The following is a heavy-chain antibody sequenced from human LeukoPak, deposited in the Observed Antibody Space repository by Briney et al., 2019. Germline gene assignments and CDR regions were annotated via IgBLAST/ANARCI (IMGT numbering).Heavy chain of an antibody. D-gene: IGHD3-16*02. CDR2: ISGSGGST. CDR3: AKSVMITFGGVIGAFDI. Sequence: GGSLRLSCAASGFTFSSYAMSWVRQAPGKGLEWVSAISGSGGSTYYADSVKGRFTIFRDNSKNTLYLQMNSLRAEDTAVYYGAKSVMITFGGVIGAFDIWGQGTMVTVSS. CDR1: GFTFSSYA. J-gene: IGHJ3*02. V-gene: IGHV3-23*01.